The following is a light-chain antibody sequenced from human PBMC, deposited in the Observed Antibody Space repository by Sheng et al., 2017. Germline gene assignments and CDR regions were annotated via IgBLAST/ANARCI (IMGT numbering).Light chain of an antibody. V-gene: IGKV3-11*01. CDR1: QSIRTS. CDR3: QQRDSWPLT. Sequence: DIVLTQSPATLSLSPGERATLSCRASQSIRTSLAWYQQTPGQAPRLLIYDASDRATGIPARFSGSGFGTDFTLTISSLEPEDFAIYYCQQRDSWPLTFGGGTRVEIK. J-gene: IGKJ4*01. CDR2: DAS.